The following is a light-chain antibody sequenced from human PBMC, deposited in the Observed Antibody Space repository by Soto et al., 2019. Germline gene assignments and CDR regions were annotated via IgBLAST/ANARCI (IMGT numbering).Light chain of an antibody. CDR1: QSVGHY. CDR2: DTS. V-gene: IGKV3-11*01. J-gene: IGKJ4*01. CDR3: QQRSSWPLT. Sequence: ETVLTQSPATLSLSPGERATLSCRASQSVGHYLAWYQQKTGQAPRLLIYDTSVRAAGIPARFTGSGSETEFTLTISSLGPEDFAVYYCQQRSSWPLTFGGGTRVEIK.